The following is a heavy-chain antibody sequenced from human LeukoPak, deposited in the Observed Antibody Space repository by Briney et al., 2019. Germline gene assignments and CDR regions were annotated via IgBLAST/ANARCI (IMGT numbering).Heavy chain of an antibody. Sequence: PGGSLRLSCAASGFTFSSYEMNWVRQAPGKGLEWVSYISSSSSTIYYADSVKGRFTISRDNAKNSLYLQMNSLRAEDTAVYYCARDRELFRSGLDYWGQGTLVTVSS. V-gene: IGHV3-48*01. J-gene: IGHJ4*02. CDR3: ARDRELFRSGLDY. CDR2: ISSSSSTI. D-gene: IGHD1-26*01. CDR1: GFTFSSYE.